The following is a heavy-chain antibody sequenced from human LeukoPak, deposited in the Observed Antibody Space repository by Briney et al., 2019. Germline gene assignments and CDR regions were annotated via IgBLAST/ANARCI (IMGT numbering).Heavy chain of an antibody. CDR2: ISYDGSDK. Sequence: GGSLRLSCAASGVTFSSYTLHWVRQAPGKGLEWVAVISYDGSDKYYADSVKGRFTISRDNSKNTLYLQMNSLRAEDTAVYYCARDLFGETNVYFDYWGQGTLVTVSS. CDR1: GVTFSSYT. CDR3: ARDLFGETNVYFDY. J-gene: IGHJ4*02. D-gene: IGHD3-10*01. V-gene: IGHV3-30-3*01.